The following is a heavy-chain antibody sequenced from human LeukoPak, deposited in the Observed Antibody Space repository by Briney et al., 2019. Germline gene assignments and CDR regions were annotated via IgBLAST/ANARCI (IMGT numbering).Heavy chain of an antibody. J-gene: IGHJ4*02. CDR2: INTGNRNT. CDR1: GYTFTHYA. V-gene: IGHV1-3*04. D-gene: IGHD3-16*01. CDR3: ATRSASSYGGVFDF. Sequence: ASVKVSCKASGYTFTHYAMHWVRQAPGQGLEWMGWINTGNRNTKYSQKFQGRVTLTRDTSAKIAYMEVTSLRSEDTAVYYCATRSASSYGGVFDFWGQGSLVIVSS.